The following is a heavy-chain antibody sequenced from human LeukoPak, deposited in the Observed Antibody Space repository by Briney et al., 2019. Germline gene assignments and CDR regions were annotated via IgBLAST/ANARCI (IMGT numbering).Heavy chain of an antibody. D-gene: IGHD2-21*01. CDR1: GFTFSTYS. J-gene: IGHJ2*01. CDR3: SRDRRPKNIVEVLPTVREGWYFDL. Sequence: PGGSLRLSCAASGFTFSTYSMNWVRQAPGKGLEWVSSISDSGAYIYYADSLKGRFTISRDNTKRSLYLQVNSLRAKDTAVYYCSRDRRPKNIVEVLPTVREGWYFDLWGRGTLVTVSS. V-gene: IGHV3-21*01. CDR2: ISDSGAYI.